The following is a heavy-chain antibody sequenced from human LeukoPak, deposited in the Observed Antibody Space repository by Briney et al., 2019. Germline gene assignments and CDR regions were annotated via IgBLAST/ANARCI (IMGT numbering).Heavy chain of an antibody. Sequence: PSETLPLTCAVYGGSFSGYYWTWIRQPSGKGPEWIGEINYSGRTNYNPSLKSRVTISVDTSRNQFSLKVSSATAADTAVYYCARAVGVGRGTYFDLWGRGTLVTVSS. J-gene: IGHJ2*01. CDR2: INYSGRT. CDR1: GGSFSGYY. D-gene: IGHD1-1*01. V-gene: IGHV4-34*01. CDR3: ARAVGVGRGTYFDL.